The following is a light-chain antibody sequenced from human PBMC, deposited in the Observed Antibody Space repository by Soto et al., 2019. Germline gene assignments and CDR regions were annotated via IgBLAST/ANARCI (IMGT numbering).Light chain of an antibody. CDR3: LQDINYPWT. CDR2: AAS. Sequence: DIQMTQSHSTLSGPVGDRVTITCRASQTISSWLAWYQQKPGKAPKLLIYAASSLQSGVPPRFSGSGSGTDFNLAISSLQPEDSATYYCLQDINYPWTFGQGTKVDIK. V-gene: IGKV1-5*01. CDR1: QTISSW. J-gene: IGKJ1*01.